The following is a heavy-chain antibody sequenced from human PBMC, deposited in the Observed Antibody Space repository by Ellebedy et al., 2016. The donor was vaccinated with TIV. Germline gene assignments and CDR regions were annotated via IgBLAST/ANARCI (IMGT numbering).Heavy chain of an antibody. CDR1: GFSFNSYG. CDR3: ARFYGSYCDY. D-gene: IGHD1-26*01. CDR2: ISSSSSSI. Sequence: GESLKISCAASGFSFNSYGMNWVRQAPGKGLEWVSYISSSSSSISYADSVKGRFTISRDNAKNSLYLQMNSLRAEDKAVYYCARFYGSYCDYWGQGTLVTVSS. V-gene: IGHV3-48*04. J-gene: IGHJ4*02.